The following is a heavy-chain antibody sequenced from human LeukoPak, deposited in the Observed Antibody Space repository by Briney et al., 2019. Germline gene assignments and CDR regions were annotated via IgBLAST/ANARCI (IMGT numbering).Heavy chain of an antibody. CDR3: VRDVWGDRDSYFDY. CDR1: GFTFSNYN. CDR2: ISISSNYI. V-gene: IGHV3-21*01. J-gene: IGHJ4*02. Sequence: PGGSLRLSCAASGFTFSNYNMNWVRQAPGKGLEWVSCISISSNYIYYPDSVKGRFTISRDNAKNSLYLQMNSLRAEDTAVYYCVRDVWGDRDSYFDYWGQGTLVTVSS. D-gene: IGHD2-21*01.